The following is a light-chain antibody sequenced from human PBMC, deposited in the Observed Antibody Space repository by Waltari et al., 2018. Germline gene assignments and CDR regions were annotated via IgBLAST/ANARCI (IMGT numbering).Light chain of an antibody. J-gene: IGKJ5*01. CDR3: QQYNNWPRGT. CDR2: DAS. CDR1: QGISRY. Sequence: EIVLTQSPATLSLSPGERVTLSCRASQGISRYLAWYQQKPGQAPRLLIYDASNRATGIPARFSGSGSGTDFTLTISSLEPEDFAIYYCQQYNNWPRGTFGQGTRLEIK. V-gene: IGKV3-11*01.